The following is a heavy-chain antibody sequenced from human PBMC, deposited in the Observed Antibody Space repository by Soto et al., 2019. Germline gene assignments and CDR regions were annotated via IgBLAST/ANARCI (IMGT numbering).Heavy chain of an antibody. D-gene: IGHD4-17*01. V-gene: IGHV4-59*01. Sequence: PSETLSLTCTVSGGSISTYYWSWIRQPPGKGLEWIGYIYKSGTTNYNPALKSRVTISVDTSKNQFSLKLSSVTAADTAVYYCARYGDYELDYFDQWGQGTLVTVPS. CDR3: ARYGDYELDYFDQ. J-gene: IGHJ4*02. CDR2: IYKSGTT. CDR1: GGSISTYY.